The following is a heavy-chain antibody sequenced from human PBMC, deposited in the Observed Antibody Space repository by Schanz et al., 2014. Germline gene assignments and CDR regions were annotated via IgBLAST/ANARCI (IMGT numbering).Heavy chain of an antibody. CDR2: IKKDGSEK. D-gene: IGHD3-10*01. Sequence: EVQLAESGGGLVQPGGSLRLSCAASGFTFSGFWMTWVRQAPGKGLEWVANIKKDGSEKYYVDSVTGRFTISRDNAKNTLYLQMNNLRAEDTAVYYCARPALWFGDNCFDPWGQGTLVTVSS. CDR1: GFTFSGFW. V-gene: IGHV3-7*01. J-gene: IGHJ5*02. CDR3: ARPALWFGDNCFDP.